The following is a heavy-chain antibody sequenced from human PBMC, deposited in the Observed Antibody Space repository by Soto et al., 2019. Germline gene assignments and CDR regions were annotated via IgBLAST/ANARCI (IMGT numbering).Heavy chain of an antibody. V-gene: IGHV3-33*01. CDR3: ARDMKVGFLEFEYYYGMDV. Sequence: GGSLRLSCAASGFTFSSYGMHWVRQAPGKGLEWVAVIWYDGSNKYYADSVKGRFTISRDNSKNTLYLQMNSLRAEDTAVYYCARDMKVGFLEFEYYYGMDVWGQGTTVTVSS. CDR1: GFTFSSYG. D-gene: IGHD3-3*01. CDR2: IWYDGSNK. J-gene: IGHJ6*02.